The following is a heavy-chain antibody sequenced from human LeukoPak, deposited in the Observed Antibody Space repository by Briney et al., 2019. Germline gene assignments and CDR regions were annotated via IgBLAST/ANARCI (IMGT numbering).Heavy chain of an antibody. Sequence: GASVKVSCKASGGTFGSYAISWVRQAPGQGLEWMGGIIPIFGTANYAQKFQGRVTITADESTSTAYMGLSSLRSEDTAVYYCARDPGIAAAGFFWKNYYGMDVWGQGTTVTVSS. D-gene: IGHD6-13*01. CDR2: IIPIFGTA. CDR1: GGTFGSYA. V-gene: IGHV1-69*13. J-gene: IGHJ6*02. CDR3: ARDPGIAAAGFFWKNYYGMDV.